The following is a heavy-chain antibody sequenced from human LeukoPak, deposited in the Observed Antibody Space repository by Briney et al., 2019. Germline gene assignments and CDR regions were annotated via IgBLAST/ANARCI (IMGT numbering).Heavy chain of an antibody. V-gene: IGHV4-39*02. CDR1: GGSISSSSYD. D-gene: IGHD2-15*01. CDR2: IYYSGST. J-gene: IGHJ6*03. Sequence: SETLSLTCTVSGGSISSSSYDWGWIRQPPGKGLEWIGSIYYSGSTYYNPSLKSRVTISVDTSKNQFSLKLSSVTAADTAVYYCAREVVVAATRSFPRYYYYYMDVWGKGTTVTVSS. CDR3: AREVVVAATRSFPRYYYYYMDV.